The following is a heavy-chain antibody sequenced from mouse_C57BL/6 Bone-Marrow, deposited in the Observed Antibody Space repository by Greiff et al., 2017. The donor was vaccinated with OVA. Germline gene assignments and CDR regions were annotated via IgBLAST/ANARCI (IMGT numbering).Heavy chain of an antibody. CDR2: IDPENGDT. Sequence: EVQLQESGAELVRPGASVKLSCTASGFNIKDAYMHWVKQRPEQGLEWIGWIDPENGDTEYASKFQGKATITADTSSNTAYLQLSSLTSEDTAVYYCTTGDYDWFAYWGQGTLVTVSA. D-gene: IGHD2-4*01. J-gene: IGHJ3*01. CDR3: TTGDYDWFAY. V-gene: IGHV14-4*01. CDR1: GFNIKDAY.